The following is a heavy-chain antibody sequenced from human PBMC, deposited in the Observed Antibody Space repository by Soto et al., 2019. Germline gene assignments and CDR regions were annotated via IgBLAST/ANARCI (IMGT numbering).Heavy chain of an antibody. Sequence: SDTLSLTCAVYGHSISSSNWWSWVRQPPGKGQKWIGEIYHSGSTNYNPSLKSRVTISVDKSKNQFSLKLSSVTAADTAVYYCARSGSYGGGYFDYWGQGTLVTVS. D-gene: IGHD1-26*01. V-gene: IGHV4-4*02. CDR3: ARSGSYGGGYFDY. CDR2: IYHSGST. J-gene: IGHJ4*02. CDR1: GHSISSSNW.